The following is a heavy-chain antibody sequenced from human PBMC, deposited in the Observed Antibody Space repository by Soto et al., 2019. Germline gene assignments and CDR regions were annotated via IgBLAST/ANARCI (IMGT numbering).Heavy chain of an antibody. CDR2: INDSGNI. D-gene: IGHD3-10*01. J-gene: IGHJ6*03. CDR1: GGSFSGYQ. Sequence: QVQLQQWGAGLLKPSETLSLTCAVYGGSFSGYQWTWIRQTPGKGLEWIGEINDSGNINYNPSLKSRVTIFLDTPKKQNSLKLSSVTAADTAVYYCARGLILCFGELSRRGGYYYYMDVWSEWTTVIVSS. V-gene: IGHV4-34*01. CDR3: ARGLILCFGELSRRGGYYYYMDV.